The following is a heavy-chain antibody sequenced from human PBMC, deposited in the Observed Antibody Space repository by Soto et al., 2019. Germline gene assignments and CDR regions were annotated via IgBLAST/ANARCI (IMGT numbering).Heavy chain of an antibody. Sequence: QVQLVQSGAEEKKPGASVKVSCKASGYTFTSYAMHWVRQAPGQRLEWMGWINAGNGNTKYSQKFQGRVTITRDTSASTAHMELSSLRSEDTAVYYCARSIVVVTALDYWGQGTLVTVSP. V-gene: IGHV1-3*05. CDR3: ARSIVVVTALDY. J-gene: IGHJ4*02. CDR1: GYTFTSYA. CDR2: INAGNGNT. D-gene: IGHD2-21*02.